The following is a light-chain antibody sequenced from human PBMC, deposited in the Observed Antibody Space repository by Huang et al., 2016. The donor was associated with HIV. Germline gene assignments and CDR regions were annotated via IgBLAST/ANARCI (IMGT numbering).Light chain of an antibody. CDR2: GAS. Sequence: EIVMTQSPATLSVSPGERATLSCRASQSVSSNLAWYQQKPGQAHRLLIYGASTRATGIPARFSVSGSGTEFTLTISSLQSEDFAVYYCQQYNNWPPGTFGQGTKLEIK. J-gene: IGKJ2*01. CDR1: QSVSSN. V-gene: IGKV3-15*01. CDR3: QQYNNWPPGT.